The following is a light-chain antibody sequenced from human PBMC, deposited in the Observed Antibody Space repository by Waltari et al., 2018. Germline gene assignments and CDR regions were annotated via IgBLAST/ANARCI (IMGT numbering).Light chain of an antibody. J-gene: IGLJ3*02. Sequence: QSVLTQPSSASWTPGQRVTISCSGRSSNIGSNYVYSYQQLPGTAPKLLIHTDNQRPSGVPDRFSASKSGASASLAISGLRSDDEADYYCAAWDDSLTGRVFGGGTKLTVL. V-gene: IGLV1-47*01. CDR3: AAWDDSLTGRV. CDR2: TDN. CDR1: SSNIGSNY.